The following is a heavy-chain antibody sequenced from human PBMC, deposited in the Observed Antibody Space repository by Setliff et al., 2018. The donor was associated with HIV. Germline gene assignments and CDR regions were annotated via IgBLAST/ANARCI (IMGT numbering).Heavy chain of an antibody. J-gene: IGHJ3*02. CDR3: ARDLDYDTRASDAFDI. D-gene: IGHD3-22*01. Sequence: SETLSLTCAVYGGPFSGYYWSWIRQPPGKGLEWIGEINHSGSTNYNTSLKSRVTISVDTSKNQFSLRMSSVTAADTAVYYCARDLDYDTRASDAFDIWGQGTMVTVSS. CDR1: GGPFSGYY. V-gene: IGHV4-34*01. CDR2: INHSGST.